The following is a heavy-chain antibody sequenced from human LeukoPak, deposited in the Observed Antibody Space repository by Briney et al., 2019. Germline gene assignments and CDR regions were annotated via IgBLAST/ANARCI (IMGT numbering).Heavy chain of an antibody. CDR2: IKEDGSEE. V-gene: IGHV3-7*01. J-gene: IGHJ6*03. CDR1: GFNFGEFW. D-gene: IGHD2-8*01. Sequence: GGSLRLSCAASGFNFGEFWMAWVRQTPGKGLVWVADIKEDGSEEFYVDSVKGRFTISRDNSKNSLDLQMNRLRGDDTAVYYCARSSPYCTNGVCFPDHTIYYMDVWGKGTTVTVSS. CDR3: ARSSPYCTNGVCFPDHTIYYMDV.